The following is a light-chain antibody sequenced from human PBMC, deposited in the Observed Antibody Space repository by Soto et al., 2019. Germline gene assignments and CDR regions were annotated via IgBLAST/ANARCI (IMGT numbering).Light chain of an antibody. J-gene: IGLJ1*01. CDR2: EVS. CDR3: SSYTSTSSYV. V-gene: IGLV2-14*03. CDR1: SSDVGGYNS. Sequence: QSVLTQPASVSGSPGQSITVSCTGTSSDVGGYNSVSWYQQHPGKPPKLIIYEVSNRPSGVSDRFSGSKSGNTASLTISGLQAEDEADYYCSSYTSTSSYVFETGTKVTL.